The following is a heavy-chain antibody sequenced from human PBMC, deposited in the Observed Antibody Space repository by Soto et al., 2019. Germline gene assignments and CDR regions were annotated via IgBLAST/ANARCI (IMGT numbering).Heavy chain of an antibody. CDR1: GGSISGGTYY. J-gene: IGHJ4*02. Sequence: TCTVSGGSISGGTYYWGWIRQPPGKGLEWIGSIYYSGSTYYNPSLKSRVTISVDTSKNQFSLKLSSVTAADTAVYYCARLAYCGIDCYVLDYWGQRPQFTLSP. CDR2: IYYSGST. V-gene: IGHV4-39*01. D-gene: IGHD2-21*02. CDR3: ARLAYCGIDCYVLDY.